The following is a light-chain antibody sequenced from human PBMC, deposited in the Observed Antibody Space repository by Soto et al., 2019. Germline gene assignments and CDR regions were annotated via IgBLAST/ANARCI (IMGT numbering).Light chain of an antibody. CDR3: SSYTSSSTYV. J-gene: IGLJ1*01. V-gene: IGLV2-18*02. CDR2: EVT. CDR1: SSYVGSYDR. Sequence: HSALTQPPSVSGSPGQSVTISCTGTSSYVGSYDRVSWFQQSPGTAPQLMIYEVTKRPSGVPDRFSGSKSGSTASLTISGLQAEDEADYCCSSYTSSSTYVFGTGTKVTVL.